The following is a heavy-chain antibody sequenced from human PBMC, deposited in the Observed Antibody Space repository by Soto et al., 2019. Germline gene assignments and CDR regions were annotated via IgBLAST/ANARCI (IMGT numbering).Heavy chain of an antibody. J-gene: IGHJ6*02. CDR1: GASISSDDYY. Sequence: QVQLQESGPGLVKPSQTLSLTCSISGASISSDDYYLSWFRQPPGKGLEWMGYISYSGSTYYNPSLNSRITISVYTSKTQFSLILSSVTAADTAVFYCAREVNNYSGMDVWGQGTTVTVSS. CDR2: ISYSGST. CDR3: AREVNNYSGMDV. V-gene: IGHV4-30-4*01.